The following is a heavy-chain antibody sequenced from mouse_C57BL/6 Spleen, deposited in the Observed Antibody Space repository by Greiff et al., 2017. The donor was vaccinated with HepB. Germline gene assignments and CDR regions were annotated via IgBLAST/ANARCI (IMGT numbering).Heavy chain of an antibody. Sequence: DVKLQESGPGLVKPSQSLSLTCSVTGYSITSGYYWNWIRQFPGNKLEWMGYISYDGSNNYNPSLKNRISITRDTSKNQFFLKLNSVTTEDTATYYCARDRLLPYAMDYWGQGTSVTVSS. CDR3: ARDRLLPYAMDY. J-gene: IGHJ4*01. D-gene: IGHD2-3*01. CDR1: GYSITSGYY. CDR2: ISYDGSN. V-gene: IGHV3-6*01.